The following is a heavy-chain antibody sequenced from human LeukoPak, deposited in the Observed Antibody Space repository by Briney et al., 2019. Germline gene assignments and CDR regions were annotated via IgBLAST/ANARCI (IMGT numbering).Heavy chain of an antibody. V-gene: IGHV3-48*03. CDR2: ISSSGSTI. J-gene: IGHJ4*02. CDR1: GFTFSSYE. Sequence: GGSLRLSCAASGFTFSSYEMNWVRQAPGKGLEWVSYISSSGSTIYYADSVKGRFTISRDNSKNTLYLQMNSLRAEDTAVYYCARGPSGYHNTGGEGTLVTVSS. D-gene: IGHD5-12*01. CDR3: ARGPSGYHNT.